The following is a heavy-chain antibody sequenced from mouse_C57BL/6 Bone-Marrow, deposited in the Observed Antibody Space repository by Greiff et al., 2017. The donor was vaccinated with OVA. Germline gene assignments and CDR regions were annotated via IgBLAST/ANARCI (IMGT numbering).Heavy chain of an antibody. Sequence: QVQLQQSGPELVKPGASVKISCKASGYAFSSSWMNWVKQRPGKGLEWIGRIYPGDGDTNYNGKFKGKATLTADKSSSTAYMQLSSLTSEDSAVYFCATNYYGSQGYAMDYWGQGTSVTVSS. V-gene: IGHV1-82*01. CDR2: IYPGDGDT. CDR1: GYAFSSSW. D-gene: IGHD1-1*01. CDR3: ATNYYGSQGYAMDY. J-gene: IGHJ4*01.